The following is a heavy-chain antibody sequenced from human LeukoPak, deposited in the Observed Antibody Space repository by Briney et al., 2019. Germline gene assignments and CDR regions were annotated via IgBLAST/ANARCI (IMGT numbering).Heavy chain of an antibody. Sequence: SETLSLTCTVSGGSINNGGYYWSWIRQHPGKGLEWIGYIYYSGSSYYNPSLRSRVTISVDTSKNHFSLKLSSVTAADTAVYYCARRGTSGTYWGQGTLVTVSS. J-gene: IGHJ4*02. CDR2: IYYSGSS. V-gene: IGHV4-31*03. D-gene: IGHD3-16*01. CDR3: ARRGTSGTY. CDR1: GGSINNGGYY.